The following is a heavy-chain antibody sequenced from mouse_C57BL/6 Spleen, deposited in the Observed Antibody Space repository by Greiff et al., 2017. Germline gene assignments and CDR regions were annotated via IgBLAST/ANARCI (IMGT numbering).Heavy chain of an antibody. CDR3: ARTPDGYLDY. V-gene: IGHV1-55*01. Sequence: QVQLQQPGAELVKPGASVQMSCKASGYTFTSYWITWVKQRPGQGLEWIGDIYPGSGSTNYNEKFKSKATLTVDTSSSTAYMQLSSLTSEDAAVYYCARTPDGYLDYWGQGTTLTVSS. CDR1: GYTFTSYW. J-gene: IGHJ2*01. CDR2: IYPGSGST. D-gene: IGHD2-3*01.